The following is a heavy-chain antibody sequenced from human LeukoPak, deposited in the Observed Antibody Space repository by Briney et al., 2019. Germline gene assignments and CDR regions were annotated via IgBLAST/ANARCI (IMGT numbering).Heavy chain of an antibody. D-gene: IGHD2-2*01. CDR1: AGSISSGGYD. Sequence: SETLSLTCPLSAGSISSGGYDCSWIRPHPGEGLEWIGYIFYRGRTYYVPSLKSRVTISVYTSKEQFSLKLSSVTAADTAMYYWARTKDCGSTSCFSSYYYMDVWGKGTTVTVSS. J-gene: IGHJ6*03. CDR2: IFYRGRT. V-gene: IGHV4-31*03. CDR3: ARTKDCGSTSCFSSYYYMDV.